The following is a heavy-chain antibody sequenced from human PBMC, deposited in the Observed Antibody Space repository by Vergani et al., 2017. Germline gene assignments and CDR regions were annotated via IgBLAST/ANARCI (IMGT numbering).Heavy chain of an antibody. CDR2: ISSSSSYI. CDR1: GFTFRSYS. CDR3: ARDMRFLEWLXHDY. V-gene: IGHV3-21*01. J-gene: IGHJ4*02. D-gene: IGHD3-3*01. Sequence: EVQLVESGGGLVKPGGSLRLSCAASGFTFRSYSMNWVRQAPGKGLEWVSSISSSSSYIYYADSVKGRFTNSRDNAKNSLYLQMNSLRAEDTAVYYWARDMRFLEWLXHDYWGQGTLVTVSS.